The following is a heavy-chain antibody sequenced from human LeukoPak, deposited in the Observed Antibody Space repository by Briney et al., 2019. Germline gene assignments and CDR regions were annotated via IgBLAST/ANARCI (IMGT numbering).Heavy chain of an antibody. CDR2: ISGSGGST. J-gene: IGHJ4*02. CDR1: GFTFSSHA. Sequence: PGGSLRLSCAASGFTFSSHAMSWVRQAPGKGLEWVSAISGSGGSTYYADSVKGRFTISRDNSKNTLYLQMNSLRAEDTAVYYCAKDPSRALYYDILTGYGNYFDYWGQGTLVTVSS. CDR3: AKDPSRALYYDILTGYGNYFDY. D-gene: IGHD3-9*01. V-gene: IGHV3-23*01.